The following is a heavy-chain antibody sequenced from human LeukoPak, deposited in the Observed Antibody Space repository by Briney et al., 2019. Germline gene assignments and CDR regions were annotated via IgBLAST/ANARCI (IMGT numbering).Heavy chain of an antibody. CDR3: ARFASLYSRSWYYAFDI. D-gene: IGHD6-13*01. V-gene: IGHV1-69*05. CDR2: IIPIFGTA. J-gene: IGHJ3*02. CDR1: GGTFSSYA. Sequence: SVKVSCKASGGTFSSYAISWVRQAPGQGLEWMGGIIPIFGTANYAQKFQGRVTMTRDTSTSTVYMELSSLRSEDTAVYYCARFASLYSRSWYYAFDIWGQGTMVTVSS.